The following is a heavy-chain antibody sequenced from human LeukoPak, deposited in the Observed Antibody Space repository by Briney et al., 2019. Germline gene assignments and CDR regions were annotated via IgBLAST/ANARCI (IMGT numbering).Heavy chain of an antibody. Sequence: KASETLSLTCTVSGGSISSGGYYWSWIRQHPGKGLEWIGYIYYSGSTYYNPSLKSRVTMSLDTSKNQFSLKLTSVTAADTAIYFCARWGTYWGQGILVTVSS. CDR3: ARWGTY. V-gene: IGHV4-61*08. CDR1: GGSISSGGYY. CDR2: IYYSGST. D-gene: IGHD7-27*01. J-gene: IGHJ4*02.